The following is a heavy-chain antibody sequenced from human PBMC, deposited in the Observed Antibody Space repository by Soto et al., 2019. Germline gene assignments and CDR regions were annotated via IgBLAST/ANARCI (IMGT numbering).Heavy chain of an antibody. CDR2: MNPYSGNT. J-gene: IGHJ5*02. CDR1: GYTFSDYD. CDR3: ARGRFRRTWFDP. Sequence: QVQLVQSGAEVKKPGDSVKVSCKASGYTFSDYDINWVRQAAGQGLEWMGWMNPYSGNTGYAQKFQGRVTMTTDTSITTAYLELSSLTFEDPAIYYCARGRFRRTWFDPWGQGTLVTVSS. D-gene: IGHD3-16*01. V-gene: IGHV1-8*01.